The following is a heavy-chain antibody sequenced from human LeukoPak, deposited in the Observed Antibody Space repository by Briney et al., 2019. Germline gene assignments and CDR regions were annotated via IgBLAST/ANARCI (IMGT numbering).Heavy chain of an antibody. D-gene: IGHD3-22*01. CDR2: IYPGDSDT. Sequence: PGESLKISCKGSGYSFTSYWIGWVRQMPGKGLEWMGIIYPGDSDTRYSPSFQGQVTISADKSISTAYLQWSSLKASDTAMYYCARESGADSSGYYSVFFEYWGQGTLVTVSS. J-gene: IGHJ4*02. V-gene: IGHV5-51*01. CDR1: GYSFTSYW. CDR3: ARESGADSSGYYSVFFEY.